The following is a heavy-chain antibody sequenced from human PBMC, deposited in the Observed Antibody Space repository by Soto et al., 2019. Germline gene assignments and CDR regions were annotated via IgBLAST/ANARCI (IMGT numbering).Heavy chain of an antibody. CDR2: IYYSGST. Sequence: SETLSLTCTVSGGSISSGDYYWSWIRQPPGKGLEWIGYIYYSGSTYYNPSLKSRVTISVDTSKNQFSLKLSSVTAADTVVYYCARVRRYDFWPHVDYWGQGTLVTVSS. CDR1: GGSISSGDYY. CDR3: ARVRRYDFWPHVDY. J-gene: IGHJ4*02. D-gene: IGHD3-3*01. V-gene: IGHV4-30-4*01.